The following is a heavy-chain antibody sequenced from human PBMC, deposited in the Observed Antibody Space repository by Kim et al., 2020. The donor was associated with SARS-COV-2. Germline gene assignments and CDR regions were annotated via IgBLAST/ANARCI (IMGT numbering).Heavy chain of an antibody. D-gene: IGHD3-10*01. Sequence: GGSLRLSCAASGFTFSDYYMSWIRQAPGKGLEWVSYISSSSSYTNYADSVKGRFTISRDNAKNSLYLQMNSLRAEDTAVYYCARDRYYGSGSYTYFDYWGQGTLVTVSS. CDR2: ISSSSSYT. J-gene: IGHJ4*02. V-gene: IGHV3-11*06. CDR3: ARDRYYGSGSYTYFDY. CDR1: GFTFSDYY.